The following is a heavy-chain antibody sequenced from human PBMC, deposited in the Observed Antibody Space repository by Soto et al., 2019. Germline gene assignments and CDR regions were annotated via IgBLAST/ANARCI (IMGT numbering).Heavy chain of an antibody. V-gene: IGHV4-34*01. CDR3: ARDKGTLGVKGTFDY. D-gene: IGHD2-21*01. CDR2: INHSGST. Sequence: QVQLQQWGAGLLKPSETLSLTCAVYGGSFSGYYWSWIRQPPGKGLEWIGEINHSGSTNYNPSLKSRVTISVDTSKNQFSLKLSSVTAADTAVYYCARDKGTLGVKGTFDYWGQGTLVTVSS. J-gene: IGHJ4*02. CDR1: GGSFSGYY.